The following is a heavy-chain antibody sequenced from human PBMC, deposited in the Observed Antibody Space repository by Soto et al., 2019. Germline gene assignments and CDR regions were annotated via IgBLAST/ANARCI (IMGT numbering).Heavy chain of an antibody. V-gene: IGHV3-9*01. D-gene: IGHD6-13*01. Sequence: SLSLSCAASGFTFDDYAMHWVRQVPGKGLEWVSGINWNSGSIGYGDSVKGRFAISRDNAKNSLHLQMNSLSAEDTALYYCVKDESINWYSGHFRHWGQGTLVTVS. CDR1: GFTFDDYA. CDR2: INWNSGSI. J-gene: IGHJ1*01. CDR3: VKDESINWYSGHFRH.